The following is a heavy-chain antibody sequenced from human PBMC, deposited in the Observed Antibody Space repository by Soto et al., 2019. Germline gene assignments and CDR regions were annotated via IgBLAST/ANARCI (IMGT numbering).Heavy chain of an antibody. D-gene: IGHD4-17*01. CDR1: GFTVSSNY. CDR2: IYSGGST. J-gene: IGHJ6*02. CDR3: ARAVTVAWDGMDV. Sequence: EVQLVESGGGLVQPGGSLRLSCAASGFTVSSNYMSWVRQAPGKGLEWVSVIYSGGSTYYADSVKGRFTISRDNSKNTLYLQMNSLRAEDTAVDYCARAVTVAWDGMDVWGQGTTVTVSS. V-gene: IGHV3-66*01.